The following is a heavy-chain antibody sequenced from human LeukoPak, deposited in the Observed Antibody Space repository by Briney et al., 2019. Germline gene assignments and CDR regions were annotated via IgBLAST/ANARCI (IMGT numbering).Heavy chain of an antibody. CDR3: ARGGPYSSGWYTFAY. V-gene: IGHV1-18*01. J-gene: IGHJ4*02. CDR2: ISAYNGNT. D-gene: IGHD6-19*01. CDR1: RYTFTSYV. Sequence: VASVKVSCKPSRYTFTSYVISWVRQAPGQGREWMGWISAYNGNTNYAQKLQGSVTMTTDTSTSTAYMGLRSLSYDDTAVYSCARGGPYSSGWYTFAYWGQGTLVTVSS.